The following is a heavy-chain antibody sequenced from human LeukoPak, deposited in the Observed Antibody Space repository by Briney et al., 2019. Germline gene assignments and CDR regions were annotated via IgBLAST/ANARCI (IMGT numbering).Heavy chain of an antibody. D-gene: IGHD3-10*01. CDR3: ARATMVRGVKGYYFDY. CDR2: IYPGDSDT. CDR1: GYSFTSYW. Sequence: GESLQISCKGSGYSFTSYWIGWVRQMPGKGLEWMGIIYPGDSDTRYSPSSQGQVTISADKSISTAYLQWSSLKASDTAMYYCARATMVRGVKGYYFDYWGQGTLVTVSS. J-gene: IGHJ4*02. V-gene: IGHV5-51*01.